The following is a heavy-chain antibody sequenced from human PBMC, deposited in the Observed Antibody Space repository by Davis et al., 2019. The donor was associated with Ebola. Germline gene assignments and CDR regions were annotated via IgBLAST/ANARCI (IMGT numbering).Heavy chain of an antibody. Sequence: SETLSLTCTVSGGSISTDYWSWIRQPPGKGLEWIGYISYTGSTNFNLSLKSRVTISVDTSKNQVSLKLRSVTAADTAVYYCARQGWSGYSLRHWLDPWGRGTLVTVSS. J-gene: IGHJ5*02. CDR2: ISYTGST. D-gene: IGHD3-3*01. V-gene: IGHV4-59*08. CDR1: GGSISTDY. CDR3: ARQGWSGYSLRHWLDP.